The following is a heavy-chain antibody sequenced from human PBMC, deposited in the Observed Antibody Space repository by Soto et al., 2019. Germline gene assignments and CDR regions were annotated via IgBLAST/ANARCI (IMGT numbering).Heavy chain of an antibody. CDR1: GFTFRDYA. CDR3: AKDYGDYVSDYFDY. CDR2: ISASGGSR. D-gene: IGHD4-17*01. J-gene: IGHJ4*02. V-gene: IGHV3-23*01. Sequence: PGGSLRLSCAASGFTFRDYAMTWVRQAPGQGLEWVSSISASGGSRYYADSVKGRFTISRDNSKNTLHLVMNTLRADDTAVYYCAKDYGDYVSDYFDYWGQGTQVTVSS.